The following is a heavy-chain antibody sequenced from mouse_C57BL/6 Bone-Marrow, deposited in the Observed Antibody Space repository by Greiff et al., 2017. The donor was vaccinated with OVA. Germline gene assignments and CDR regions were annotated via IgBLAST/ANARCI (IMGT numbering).Heavy chain of an antibody. CDR2: IDPSDSYT. CDR1: GYTFTSYW. V-gene: IGHV1-69*01. D-gene: IGHD2-5*01. J-gene: IGHJ2*01. Sequence: VQLQQPGAELVMPGASVKLSCKASGYTFTSYWMHWVKQRPGQGLEWIGEIDPSDSYTNYNQKFKGKSTLTVDKSSSTAYMQLSSLTSEDSAVYYCARWGFYSNYVVFDYWGQGTTLTVSS. CDR3: ARWGFYSNYVVFDY.